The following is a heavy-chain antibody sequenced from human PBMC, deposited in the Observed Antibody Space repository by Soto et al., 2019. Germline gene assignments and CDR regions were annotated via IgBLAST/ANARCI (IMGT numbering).Heavy chain of an antibody. V-gene: IGHV3-74*01. CDR3: ARPYYYDSSGYYPDAFDI. D-gene: IGHD3-22*01. Sequence: EVQLVESGGGLVQPGGSLRLSCAASGFTFSSYWMHWVRQAPGKGLVWVSRINSDGSSTSYADSVKGRFTISRDNAKKTLYLQMNSLRAEDTAVYYCARPYYYDSSGYYPDAFDIWGQGTMVTVSS. CDR2: INSDGSST. J-gene: IGHJ3*02. CDR1: GFTFSSYW.